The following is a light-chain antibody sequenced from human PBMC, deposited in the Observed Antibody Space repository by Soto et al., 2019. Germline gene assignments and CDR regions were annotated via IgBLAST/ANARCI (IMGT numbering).Light chain of an antibody. CDR3: QQRSNWPPEVT. Sequence: ETVMTQSPATLSVSPGERATLSCRASQSISSNLAWYQQKPGQAPRLLIYGASTRATGIPARFSGSGSGTDFTLTISSLEPEDFAVYYCQQRSNWPPEVTFGGGTKVDIK. J-gene: IGKJ4*01. CDR1: QSISSN. CDR2: GAS. V-gene: IGKV3-11*01.